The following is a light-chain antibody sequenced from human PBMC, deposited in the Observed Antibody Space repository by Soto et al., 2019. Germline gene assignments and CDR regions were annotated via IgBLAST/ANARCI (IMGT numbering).Light chain of an antibody. V-gene: IGKV3-20*01. CDR1: QSVSSSY. CDR3: QQYGTSPIT. Sequence: EIVLTQSPGTLSLSPGEIATLSFSASQSVSSSYLAWYQQKPGQAPRLLIYDASSRATGIPDRFSGSGSGTDFTLTISSLEPEDFAVYYCQQYGTSPITFGQGTRLEIK. CDR2: DAS. J-gene: IGKJ5*01.